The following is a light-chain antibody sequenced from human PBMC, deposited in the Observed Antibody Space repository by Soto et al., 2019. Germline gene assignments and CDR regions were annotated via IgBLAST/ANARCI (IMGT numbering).Light chain of an antibody. CDR3: QQSYTAPH. V-gene: IGKV1-39*01. CDR2: SAT. CDR1: QSIGSY. J-gene: IGKJ2*01. Sequence: MTQSPSSLSASVGDRVTITCRANQSIGSYLNWYQQKPGKAPKLLIHSATILQGGVPSRFSGSESGTDFTLTITNLQPGDFATYFCQQSYTAPHFGQGTKLVIK.